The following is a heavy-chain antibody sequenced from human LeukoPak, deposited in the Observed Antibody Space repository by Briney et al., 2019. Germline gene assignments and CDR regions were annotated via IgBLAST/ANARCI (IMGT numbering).Heavy chain of an antibody. CDR2: IYSGGST. CDR3: ARNSGYDLPFDY. J-gene: IGHJ4*02. Sequence: GGSLRLSCAASGFTVSSNYMSWVRQAPGKGLEWVSVIYSGGSTYYADSVKGRFTISRDNSKNTLSLQMNSLRAEDTAVYYCARNSGYDLPFDYWGQGTLVTVSS. CDR1: GFTVSSNY. V-gene: IGHV3-53*01. D-gene: IGHD5-12*01.